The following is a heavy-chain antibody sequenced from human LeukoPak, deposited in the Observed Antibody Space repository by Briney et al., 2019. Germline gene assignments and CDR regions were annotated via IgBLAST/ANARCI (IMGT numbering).Heavy chain of an antibody. CDR2: IYYSGST. CDR1: GGSISSYY. J-gene: IGHJ4*02. Sequence: SETLSLTCTVSGGSISSYYWSWIRQPPGKGLEWIGYIYYSGSTNYNPSLKSRVTISVDTSKNQFSLKLSSVTAADTAVYYCARDTGLGIQLWFYFDYWGQGTLVTVSS. CDR3: ARDTGLGIQLWFYFDY. V-gene: IGHV4-59*12. D-gene: IGHD5-18*01.